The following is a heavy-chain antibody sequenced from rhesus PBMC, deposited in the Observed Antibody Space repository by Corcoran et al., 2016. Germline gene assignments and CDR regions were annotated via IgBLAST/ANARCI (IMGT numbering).Heavy chain of an antibody. Sequence: QVQLQESGPGLVKASETLTLTCAVSGGSISGNYWSWIRPPPGQGLEWIGQINGNSGPTDYTPSLKSRVTISKDASKNQFSLKLSSVTAADTAVYYCAQHTGFSFDYWGQGVPVTVSS. CDR3: AQHTGFSFDY. CDR2: INGNSGPT. V-gene: IGHV4-80*01. J-gene: IGHJ4*01. CDR1: GGSISGNY. D-gene: IGHD3-3*01.